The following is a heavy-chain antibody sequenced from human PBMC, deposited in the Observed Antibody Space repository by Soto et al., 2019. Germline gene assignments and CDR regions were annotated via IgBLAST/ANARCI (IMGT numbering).Heavy chain of an antibody. V-gene: IGHV3-30-3*01. D-gene: IGHD4-17*01. CDR2: ISYDGSNK. J-gene: IGHJ6*02. Sequence: QVQLVESGGGVVQPGRSLRLSCAASGFTFSSYAMHWVRQAPGKGLEWVAGISYDGSNKYYADSVKGRFTISRDNSKNTLYLQMNSVRAEDTAVYYCARDGDYGGHFGMDVWGQGTTVTVSS. CDR1: GFTFSSYA. CDR3: ARDGDYGGHFGMDV.